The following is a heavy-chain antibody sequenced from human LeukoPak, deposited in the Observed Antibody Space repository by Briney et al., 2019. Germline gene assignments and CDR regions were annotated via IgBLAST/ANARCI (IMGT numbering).Heavy chain of an antibody. CDR1: GGSFSGYY. Sequence: KPSETLSLTCAVYGGSFSGYYWSWIRQPPGKGLEWIGEINHSGSTNYNPSLKSRVTISVDTSKNQFSLKLSSVTAADTAVYYCARCRIQLWRRPDYFDYWGQGTLVTVSS. J-gene: IGHJ4*02. D-gene: IGHD5-18*01. CDR2: INHSGST. CDR3: ARCRIQLWRRPDYFDY. V-gene: IGHV4-34*01.